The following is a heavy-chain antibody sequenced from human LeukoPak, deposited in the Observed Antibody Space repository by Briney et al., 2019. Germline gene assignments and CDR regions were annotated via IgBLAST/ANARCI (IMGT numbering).Heavy chain of an antibody. V-gene: IGHV3-74*01. CDR2: INTDGSST. J-gene: IGHJ3*02. Sequence: GGSLRLSCAASGFTFSSYWMHWFRHAPGKGLVWVSRINTDGSSTSYADSVKGRFTISRDNAKNSLYLQMNSLRAEDTAVYYCAREKTYYDFWSGSDAFDIWGQGTMVTVSS. D-gene: IGHD3-3*01. CDR1: GFTFSSYW. CDR3: AREKTYYDFWSGSDAFDI.